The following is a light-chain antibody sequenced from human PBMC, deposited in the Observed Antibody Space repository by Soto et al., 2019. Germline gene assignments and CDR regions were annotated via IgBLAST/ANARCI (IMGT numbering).Light chain of an antibody. J-gene: IGKJ1*01. CDR3: QQYDTSERT. CDR2: KAS. CDR1: QSISSW. Sequence: DIQMTQSPSTLSASVGDRVTITCRASQSISSWLAWYQQKPGKAPKLLIYKASSLESGVPSRFSGSGSGTEFTLTISSLQPDDFATYYCQQYDTSERTFGHGTKVEIK. V-gene: IGKV1-5*03.